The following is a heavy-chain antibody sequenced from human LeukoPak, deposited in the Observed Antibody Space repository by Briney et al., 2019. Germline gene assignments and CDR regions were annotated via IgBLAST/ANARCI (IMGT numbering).Heavy chain of an antibody. V-gene: IGHV1-2*02. CDR2: INPNSGGT. CDR1: GYTFTGYY. Sequence: ASVKVSCKASGYTFTGYYMHWVRQAPGQGLEWMGWINPNSGGTNYAQKFQGRVTMTRDTSISTAYMELSRLRPDDTAVYYCASFSAAAGTSYFDYWGQGTLVTVSS. D-gene: IGHD6-13*01. CDR3: ASFSAAAGTSYFDY. J-gene: IGHJ4*02.